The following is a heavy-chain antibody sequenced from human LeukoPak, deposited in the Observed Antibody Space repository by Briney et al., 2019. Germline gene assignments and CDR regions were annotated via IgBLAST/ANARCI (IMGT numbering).Heavy chain of an antibody. V-gene: IGHV3-30*04. Sequence: GRCPRPSCAAAAFTVGNSTIQWVSQPPSNWLGWVALLPPDGRYQYYADSLKGPFTISRDNSKNALYLQMNSLRLEASSAVYCTRGLHDRSWYGAHWGQGTLLSASS. CDR2: LPPDGRYQ. CDR1: AFTVGNST. CDR3: TRGLHDRSWYGAH. J-gene: IGHJ4*02. D-gene: IGHD6-13*01.